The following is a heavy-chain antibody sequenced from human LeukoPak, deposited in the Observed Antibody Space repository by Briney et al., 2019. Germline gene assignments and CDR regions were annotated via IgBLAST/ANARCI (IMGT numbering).Heavy chain of an antibody. D-gene: IGHD6-6*01. CDR3: ARVRIAARPLYYYYYMDV. CDR1: GGSISSYY. V-gene: IGHV4-4*07. J-gene: IGHJ6*03. CDR2: IYTSGST. Sequence: PSETLSLTCTVSGGSISSYYWSWIRQPAGKGLEWIGRIYTSGSTNYNPPLKSRVTISVDKSKNQFSLKLSSVTAADTAVYYCARVRIAARPLYYYYYMDVWGKGTTVTVSS.